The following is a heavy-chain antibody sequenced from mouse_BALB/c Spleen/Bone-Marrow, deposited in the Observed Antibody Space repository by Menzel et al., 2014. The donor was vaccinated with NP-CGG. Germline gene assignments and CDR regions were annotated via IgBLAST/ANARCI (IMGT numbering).Heavy chain of an antibody. CDR2: IDPANGNT. CDR3: ARGRMITD. CDR1: GFNIKDTY. V-gene: IGHV14-3*02. D-gene: IGHD2-4*01. J-gene: IGHJ3*01. Sequence: SGAELVKPGASVKLSCTASGFNIKDTYMHWVKQRPEQGLEWIGRIDPANGNTKYDPKFQGKATITADTSSNTAYLQLSSLTSEDTAVYYCARGRMITDWGQGTLVTVSA.